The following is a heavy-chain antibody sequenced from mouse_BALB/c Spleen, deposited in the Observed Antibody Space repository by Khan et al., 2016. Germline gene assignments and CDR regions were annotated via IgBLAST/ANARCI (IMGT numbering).Heavy chain of an antibody. J-gene: IGHJ2*01. CDR1: GYSITSDYA. D-gene: IGHD2-3*01. CDR3: AIIYDGYPFDY. Sequence: EVQLQESGPGLVKPSQSLSLTCTVTGYSITSDYAWNWIRQFPGNKLEWMGYISYSGSTSYNPTLKSRISIIRDTSKNQFFLQLNSVTTEDTATYYCAIIYDGYPFDYWCQGTTLTVSS. V-gene: IGHV3-2*02. CDR2: ISYSGST.